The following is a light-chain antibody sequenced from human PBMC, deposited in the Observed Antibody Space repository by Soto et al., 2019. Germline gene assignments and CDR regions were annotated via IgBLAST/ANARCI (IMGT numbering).Light chain of an antibody. CDR3: QQYYSTPWT. Sequence: DIVMTQSPDSLAVSLGERATINCKSSQSVLYSSNNKNYLAWYQQKPGQPPKLLIYWASTRESGVPDRFSGSGSETDFPLTISSLQAEDGAVYYCQQYYSTPWTFGQGTKVEIK. CDR1: QSVLYSSNNKNY. J-gene: IGKJ1*01. V-gene: IGKV4-1*01. CDR2: WAS.